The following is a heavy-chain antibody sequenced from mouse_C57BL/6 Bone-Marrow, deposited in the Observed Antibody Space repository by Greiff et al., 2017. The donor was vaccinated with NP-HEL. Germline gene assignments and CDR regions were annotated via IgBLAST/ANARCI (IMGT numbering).Heavy chain of an antibody. CDR3: ARGTVVASYYAMDY. CDR1: GFSLSTSGMG. V-gene: IGHV8-12*01. J-gene: IGHJ4*01. CDR2: IYWDDDK. D-gene: IGHD1-1*01. Sequence: ESGPGILQSSQTLSLTCSFSGFSLSTSGMGVSWIRQPSGKGLEWLAHIYWDDDKRYNPSLKSRLTISKDTSRNQVFLKITSVDTADTATYYCARGTVVASYYAMDYWGQGTSVTVSS.